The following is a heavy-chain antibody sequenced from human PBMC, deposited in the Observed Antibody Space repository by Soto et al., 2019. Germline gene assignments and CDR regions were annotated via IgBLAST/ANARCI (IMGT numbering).Heavy chain of an antibody. CDR3: ARGRLFDY. V-gene: IGHV4-30-2*01. D-gene: IGHD5-12*01. CDR1: GGSISSGGYS. CDR2: IYHSGST. J-gene: IGHJ4*02. Sequence: PSETLSLTCAVSGGSISSGGYSWSWIRQPPGKGLEWIGYIYHSGSTYYNPSLKSRVTISVDRSKNQFSLKLSSVTAADTAVYYCARGRLFDYWGQRTLVTVSS.